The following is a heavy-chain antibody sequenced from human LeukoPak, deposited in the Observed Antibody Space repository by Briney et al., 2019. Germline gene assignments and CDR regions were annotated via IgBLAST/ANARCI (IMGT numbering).Heavy chain of an antibody. V-gene: IGHV3-23*01. CDR3: ARDPAAAGTGY. Sequence: GGSLRLSCAASGFTFGSYAMSWVRQAPGKGLEWVSLVPDDSAATYYADSVKGRFTISRDNSRNTLYLQMSSLRAEDTAVYYCARDPAAAGTGYWGQGTLVTVSS. CDR1: GFTFGSYA. CDR2: VPDDSAAT. J-gene: IGHJ4*02. D-gene: IGHD6-13*01.